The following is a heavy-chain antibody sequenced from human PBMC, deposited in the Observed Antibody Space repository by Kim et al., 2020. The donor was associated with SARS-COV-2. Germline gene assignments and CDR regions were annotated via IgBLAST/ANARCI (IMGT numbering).Heavy chain of an antibody. CDR1: GFTFSSYA. V-gene: IGHV3-30*04. J-gene: IGHJ6*01. Sequence: GGSLRLSCAASGFTFSSYAMHWVRQAPGKGLEWVAVISYDGSNKYYADSVKGRFTISRDNSKNTLYLQMNSLRAEDTAVYYCARDGGGRLAERELYYYYG. CDR2: ISYDGSNK. D-gene: IGHD1-7*01. CDR3: ARDGGGRLAERELYYYYG.